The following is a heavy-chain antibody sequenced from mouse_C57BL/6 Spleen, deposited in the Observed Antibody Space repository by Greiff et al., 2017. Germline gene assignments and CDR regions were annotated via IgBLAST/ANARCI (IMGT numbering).Heavy chain of an antibody. D-gene: IGHD2-5*01. CDR1: GYSFTSYY. CDR2: IYPGSGNT. Sequence: QVQLKESGPELVKPGASVKISCKASGYSFTSYYIHWVKQRPGQGLEWIGWIYPGSGNTKYNEKFKGKATLTADTSSSTAYMQLSSLTSEDSAVYYCARSDYSNSFAYWGQGTLVTVSA. CDR3: ARSDYSNSFAY. V-gene: IGHV1-66*01. J-gene: IGHJ3*01.